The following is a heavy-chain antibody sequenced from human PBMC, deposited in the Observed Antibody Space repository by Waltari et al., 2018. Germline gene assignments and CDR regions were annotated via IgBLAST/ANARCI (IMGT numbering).Heavy chain of an antibody. Sequence: EVQLVESGGGLVQPGGSLRLSGAASGFTVRSCAMSCVGQAPGKGLEWVSAISGSGGSTYYADSVKGRFTISRDNSKNTLYLQMNSLRAEDTAVYYCAKVWGIAAAVDYWGQGTLVTVSS. CDR2: ISGSGGST. CDR1: GFTVRSCA. J-gene: IGHJ4*02. D-gene: IGHD6-13*01. V-gene: IGHV3-23*04. CDR3: AKVWGIAAAVDY.